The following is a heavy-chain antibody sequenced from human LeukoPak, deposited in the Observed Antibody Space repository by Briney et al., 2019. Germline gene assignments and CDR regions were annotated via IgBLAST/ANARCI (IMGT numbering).Heavy chain of an antibody. D-gene: IGHD2-2*02. CDR1: GFTFSSYS. V-gene: IGHV3-48*01. J-gene: IGHJ3*02. CDR2: ISSSSSTI. CDR3: ARWLDTAVAFDI. Sequence: GGSLRLSCAASGFTFSSYSMNWVRQDPGKGLEWVSYISSSSSTIYYADSVKGRFTISRDNAKNSLYLQMSSLRAEDTAVYYCARWLDTAVAFDIWGQGTMVTVSS.